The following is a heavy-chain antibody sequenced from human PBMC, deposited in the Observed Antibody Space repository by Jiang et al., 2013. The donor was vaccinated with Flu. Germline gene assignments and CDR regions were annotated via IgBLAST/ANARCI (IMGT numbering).Heavy chain of an antibody. V-gene: IGHV4-59*01. J-gene: IGHJ6*02. Sequence: WIGYIYYSWEHQLQPSLKSRVTISVDTSKNQFSLKLSSVTAADTAVYYCASIQLWLYYGMDVWGQGTTVTVSS. D-gene: IGHD5-18*01. CDR3: ASIQLWLYYGMDV. CDR2: IYYSWEH.